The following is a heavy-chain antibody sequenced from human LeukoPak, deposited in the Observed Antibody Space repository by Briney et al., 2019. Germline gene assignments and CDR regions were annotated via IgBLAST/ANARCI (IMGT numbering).Heavy chain of an antibody. J-gene: IGHJ4*02. CDR1: GGSISSTYYY. Sequence: TPSEILSLTCTVSGGSISSTYYYWGWIRQPPGKGLEWIGNFHYSGSNSYNPSLKSRVTISVDTSKNQFSLRLSSVTAADTAVYYCARQVTFGYAYAYYFDYWGQGTLVTVSS. CDR2: FHYSGSN. CDR3: ARQVTFGYAYAYYFDY. V-gene: IGHV4-39*01. D-gene: IGHD3-16*01.